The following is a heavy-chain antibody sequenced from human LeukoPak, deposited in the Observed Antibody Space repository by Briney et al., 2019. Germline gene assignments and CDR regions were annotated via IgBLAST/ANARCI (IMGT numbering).Heavy chain of an antibody. CDR1: GFTFSNYG. D-gene: IGHD3-22*01. J-gene: IGHJ4*02. CDR2: ITGSGGNT. CDR3: VKVDT. Sequence: GGSLRLSCAASGFTFSNYGMNWVRQAPGKGLEWVSGITGSGGNTYYADSVKGRFTISRDNSRNTLYLQMDSLSAEDTAVYYCVKVDTWGQGTLVTVSS. V-gene: IGHV3-23*01.